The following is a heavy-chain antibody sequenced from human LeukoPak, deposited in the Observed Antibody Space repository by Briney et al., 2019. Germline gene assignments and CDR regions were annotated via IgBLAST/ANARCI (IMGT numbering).Heavy chain of an antibody. D-gene: IGHD2-2*01. CDR2: INHSGST. Sequence: PSETLSLTCAVYGGSFSGYYWSWIRQPPGKGLEWIGEINHSGSTNYNPSLKSRVTMSVDTSKNQFSLKLSSVTAADTAVYYCARFNVVVPAANIVWGQGTLVTVSS. V-gene: IGHV4-34*01. CDR1: GGSFSGYY. CDR3: ARFNVVVPAANIV. J-gene: IGHJ4*02.